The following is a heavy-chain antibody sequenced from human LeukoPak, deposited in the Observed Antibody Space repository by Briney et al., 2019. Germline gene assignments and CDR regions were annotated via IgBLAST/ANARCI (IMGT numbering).Heavy chain of an antibody. CDR2: MNPNTGNS. CDR3: ARKTCTSTSCLHP. V-gene: IGHV1-8*01. D-gene: IGHD2-2*01. Sequence: ASVKVSCKASGYTFTSYDINWARQAAGQGLEWMGWMNPNTGNSGYAQRFQGRVTMTRDTSIDTAYMELSSLGSEDTAVYYCARKTCTSTSCLHPWGQGTLVTVSS. CDR1: GYTFTSYD. J-gene: IGHJ5*02.